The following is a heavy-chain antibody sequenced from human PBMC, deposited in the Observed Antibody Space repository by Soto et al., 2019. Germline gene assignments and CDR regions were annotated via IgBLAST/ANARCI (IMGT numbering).Heavy chain of an antibody. V-gene: IGHV2-5*02. Sequence: QITLNESGPTVVKPTETLTLTCTFSGFSLTTSGVGVGWVRQSPGKAPEWLAFIYWDDDKRYRTSLKSRLTITKDTCKNQVVLTMANVEPADTATYYCAHRVLRAVFGLVTTTAIYFDFWGQGTPVVVSS. J-gene: IGHJ4*02. CDR1: GFSLTTSGVG. D-gene: IGHD3-3*01. CDR2: IYWDDDK. CDR3: AHRVLRAVFGLVTTTAIYFDF.